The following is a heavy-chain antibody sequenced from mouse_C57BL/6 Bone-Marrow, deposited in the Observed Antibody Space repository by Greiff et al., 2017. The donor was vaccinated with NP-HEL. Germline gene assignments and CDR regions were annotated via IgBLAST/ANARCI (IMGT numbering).Heavy chain of an antibody. CDR3: ASKDPIYYGSSYGYFDV. CDR1: GYTFTSYW. V-gene: IGHV1-72*01. D-gene: IGHD1-1*01. J-gene: IGHJ1*03. Sequence: QVQLQQPGAELVKPGASVKLSCKASGYTFTSYWMHWVKQRPGRGLEWIGRIDPNSGGTKYNEKFKSKATLTVDKPSSTAYMQLSILTSEDSAVYYCASKDPIYYGSSYGYFDVWGTGTTVTVSS. CDR2: IDPNSGGT.